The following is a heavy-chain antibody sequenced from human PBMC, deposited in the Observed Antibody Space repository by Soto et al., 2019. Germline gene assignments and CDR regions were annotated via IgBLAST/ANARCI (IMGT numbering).Heavy chain of an antibody. CDR3: ARVKDYDYIWGSSLGFDY. V-gene: IGHV4-4*02. CDR1: SGSISSNNW. Sequence: SETLSLTCAVSSGSISSNNWWSWVRQPPGKGLEWIGEMYHSGGTKYNPSLESRVTISVDKSKNQFSLRLTSVTAADTAVYYCARVKDYDYIWGSSLGFDYWGQGTLVTVYS. CDR2: MYHSGGT. J-gene: IGHJ4*02. D-gene: IGHD3-16*01.